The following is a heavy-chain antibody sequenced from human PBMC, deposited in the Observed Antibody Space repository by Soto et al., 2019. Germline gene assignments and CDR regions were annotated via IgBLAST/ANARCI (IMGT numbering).Heavy chain of an antibody. J-gene: IGHJ4*02. CDR2: IYYSGST. CDR3: ARVVCSSPSDCSPDY. V-gene: IGHV4-31*03. Sequence: SETLSLTCTVSGGSISSGGYYWGWIRQHPGKGLEWIGYIYYSGSTYYNPSLKSRVTISVDTSKNQFSLKLSSVTAADTAVYYCARVVCSSPSDCSPDYWGQGTLVTVS. CDR1: GGSISSGGYY. D-gene: IGHD2-21*02.